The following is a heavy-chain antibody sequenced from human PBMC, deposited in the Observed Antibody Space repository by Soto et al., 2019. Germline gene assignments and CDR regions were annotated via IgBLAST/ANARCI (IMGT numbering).Heavy chain of an antibody. Sequence: QITLKESGPTLMKPTQTLALTCTFSGFSFNTRGVGVAWIRQPPGKTLEWLAVIYWDGDRRYSPSLTDRLSITNNMSTEQVGSTQCDVAPVDTGAYYCAHLVPGRLSFAYWGQGARVTVSS. CDR2: IYWDGDR. CDR1: GFSFNTRGVG. V-gene: IGHV2-5*02. CDR3: AHLVPGRLSFAY. D-gene: IGHD6-19*01. J-gene: IGHJ4*02.